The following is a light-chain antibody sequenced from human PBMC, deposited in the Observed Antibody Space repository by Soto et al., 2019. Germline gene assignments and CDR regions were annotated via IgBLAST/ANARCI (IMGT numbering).Light chain of an antibody. CDR3: QSYGDSLST. CDR2: GAS. Sequence: EIVLTQSPGTLSLSPGERATLSCRASQNVSRSLLAWYQQKPGQAPRPLISGASSRASGIPDRFSGSGSGTDFTLTISRLEPEDFAVYYCQSYGDSLSTFGPGTKVDIK. CDR1: QNVSRSL. J-gene: IGKJ3*01. V-gene: IGKV3-20*01.